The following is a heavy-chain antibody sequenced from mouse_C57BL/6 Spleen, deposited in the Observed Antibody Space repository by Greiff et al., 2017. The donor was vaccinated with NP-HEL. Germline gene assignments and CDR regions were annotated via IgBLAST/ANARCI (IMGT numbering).Heavy chain of an antibody. Sequence: QVQLQQPGAELVKPGASVKLSCKASGYTFTSYWMHWVKQRPGQVLEWIGMIHPNSGSTNYNEKFKSKATLTVDKSSSTAYMQLSSLTSEDSAVYYCARRGDYDGSAMDYWGQGTSVTVSS. D-gene: IGHD2-4*01. CDR1: GYTFTSYW. CDR3: ARRGDYDGSAMDY. J-gene: IGHJ4*01. CDR2: IHPNSGST. V-gene: IGHV1-64*01.